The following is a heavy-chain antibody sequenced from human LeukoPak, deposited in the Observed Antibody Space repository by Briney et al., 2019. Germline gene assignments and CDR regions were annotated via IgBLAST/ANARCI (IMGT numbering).Heavy chain of an antibody. J-gene: IGHJ4*02. Sequence: PGGSLRLSCAASGFTFSDFYMSWIRQAPGKGLEWVSYISGSGSAMYYADSMKGRFTVSRDNAKNSLYLQMNSLRAEDTAMYYCARLGKDTSMAPSDYWGQGTLVTVSS. CDR1: GFTFSDFY. CDR2: ISGSGSAM. D-gene: IGHD5-18*01. CDR3: ARLGKDTSMAPSDY. V-gene: IGHV3-11*01.